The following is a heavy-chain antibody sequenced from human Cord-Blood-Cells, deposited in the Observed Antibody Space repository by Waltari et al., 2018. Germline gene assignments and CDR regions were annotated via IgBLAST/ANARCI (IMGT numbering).Heavy chain of an antibody. V-gene: IGHV1-69*01. CDR2: IIPIFGTA. D-gene: IGHD1-26*01. J-gene: IGHJ6*02. CDR1: GGTFSSYA. Sequence: QVPLVQSGAEVTKPGSSVKVSCKASGGTFSSYAISWVRPAPGQGLEWMGGIIPIFGTANHAQKVQGRVTITADESTSTDYMELSSLRSEDTAVYYCAGWELLRYYYYGMDVWGQGTTVTVSS. CDR3: AGWELLRYYYYGMDV.